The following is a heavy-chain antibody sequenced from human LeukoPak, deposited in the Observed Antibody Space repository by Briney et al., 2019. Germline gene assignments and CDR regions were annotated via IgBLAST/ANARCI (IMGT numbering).Heavy chain of an antibody. V-gene: IGHV3-7*01. J-gene: IGHJ4*02. CDR2: MKQDGGEK. D-gene: IGHD1-26*01. Sequence: PGGSLRLSCAVSGFTFSNFWMSWVRQAPGKGLEWVANMKQDGGEKYYLDSVKGRFTISRDNAKNSLYLQMNSLGAEDTALYYCARDKIVGATKCDYWGQGILVTVSS. CDR1: GFTFSNFW. CDR3: ARDKIVGATKCDY.